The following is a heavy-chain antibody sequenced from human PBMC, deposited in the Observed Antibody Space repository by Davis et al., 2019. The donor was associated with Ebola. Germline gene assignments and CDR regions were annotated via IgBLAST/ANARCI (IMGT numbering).Heavy chain of an antibody. CDR3: AREGGVAAAAFDY. J-gene: IGHJ4*02. CDR2: INHSGST. V-gene: IGHV4-34*01. CDR1: GFPFSSYS. D-gene: IGHD6-13*01. Sequence: ESLKISCAASGFPFSSYSMNWVRQPPGKGLEWIGEINHSGSTNYNPSLKSRVTISVDTSKNQFSLKLSSVTAADTAVYYCAREGGVAAAAFDYWGQGTLVTVSS.